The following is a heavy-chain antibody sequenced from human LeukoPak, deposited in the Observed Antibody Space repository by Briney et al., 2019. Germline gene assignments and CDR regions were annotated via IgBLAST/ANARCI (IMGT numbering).Heavy chain of an antibody. CDR3: ARTKTAMATGSFDY. J-gene: IGHJ4*02. Sequence: PGGSLRLSCAASGFTFSSYAMHWVRQAPGKGLEWVAVVSYDGSNKYYADSVKGRFTISRDNSKNTLYLQMNSLRAEDTAVYYCARTKTAMATGSFDYWGQGTLVTVSS. CDR1: GFTFSSYA. V-gene: IGHV3-30-3*01. CDR2: VSYDGSNK. D-gene: IGHD5-18*01.